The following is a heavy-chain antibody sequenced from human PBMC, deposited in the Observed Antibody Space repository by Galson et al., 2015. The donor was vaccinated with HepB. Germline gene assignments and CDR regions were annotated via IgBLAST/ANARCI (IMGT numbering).Heavy chain of an antibody. CDR1: GDSVSSTSAV. CDR3: ARTQVGAAYFDY. J-gene: IGHJ4*02. Sequence: CAISGDSVSSTSAVWNWVRQSPSRGLEWLGRTWYRSKWYYEFAVSVESRITINPDTSKNQFSLQLSSVTPEDTAVYYCARTQVGAAYFDYGGQGTLVTVSS. CDR2: TWYRSKWYY. D-gene: IGHD1-26*01. V-gene: IGHV6-1*01.